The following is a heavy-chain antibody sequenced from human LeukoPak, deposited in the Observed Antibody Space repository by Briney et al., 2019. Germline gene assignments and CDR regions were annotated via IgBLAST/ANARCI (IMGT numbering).Heavy chain of an antibody. CDR1: GYTFTGYY. Sequence: ASVKVSCKASGYTFTGYYMHWVRQAPGQGLEWMGWINPNSGGTNYAQKFQGRVTMTRDTSISTAYMELSRLRSDDTAVYYCARAENVEMATMAAFDYWGQGTLVTVSS. CDR2: INPNSGGT. CDR3: ARAENVEMATMAAFDY. V-gene: IGHV1-2*02. J-gene: IGHJ4*02. D-gene: IGHD5-24*01.